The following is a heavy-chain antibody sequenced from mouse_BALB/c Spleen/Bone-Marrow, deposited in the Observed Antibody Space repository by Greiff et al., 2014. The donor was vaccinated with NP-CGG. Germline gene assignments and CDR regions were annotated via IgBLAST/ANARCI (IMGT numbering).Heavy chain of an antibody. V-gene: IGHV2-9*02. J-gene: IGHJ4*01. CDR2: IWADGST. D-gene: IGHD1-2*01. Sequence: VNLVESGPGLVAPSQSLSITCTVSGSSLTNYGVHWVRQPPGKGLEWLGVIWADGSTNYNSALMSRLSISKDNSKSQVFFKMNSLQTDDTAMYYCARITTATGAMDYWGQGTSVTVSS. CDR3: ARITTATGAMDY. CDR1: GSSLTNYG.